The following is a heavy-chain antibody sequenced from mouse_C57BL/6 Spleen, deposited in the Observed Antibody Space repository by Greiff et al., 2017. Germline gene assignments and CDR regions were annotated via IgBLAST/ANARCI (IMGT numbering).Heavy chain of an antibody. J-gene: IGHJ3*01. D-gene: IGHD3-2*02. CDR1: GYTFTSYW. V-gene: IGHV1-52*01. CDR3: ARVAQATLAWFAY. CDR2: IDPSDSET. Sequence: QVQLKQPGAELVRPGSSVKLSCKASGYTFTSYWMHWVKQRPIQGLEWIGNIDPSDSETHYNQKFKDKATLTVDKSSSTAYMQLSSLTSVDSAVYYCARVAQATLAWFAYWGQGTLVTVSA.